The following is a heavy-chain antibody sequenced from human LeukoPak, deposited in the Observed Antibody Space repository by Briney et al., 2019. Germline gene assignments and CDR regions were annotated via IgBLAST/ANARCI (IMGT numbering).Heavy chain of an antibody. D-gene: IGHD6-19*01. CDR2: IGYDGSNK. V-gene: IGHV3-33*01. CDR1: GFTFSSYG. CDR3: ARTYSSGWWDYFDY. J-gene: IGHJ4*02. Sequence: GGSLRLSCGASGFTFSSYGMHWVRQAPGKGLEWVAFIGYDGSNKYYADSVKGRLTISRDNAKNTLYLQMNSLRAEDTAVYYCARTYSSGWWDYFDYWGQGTLVTVSS.